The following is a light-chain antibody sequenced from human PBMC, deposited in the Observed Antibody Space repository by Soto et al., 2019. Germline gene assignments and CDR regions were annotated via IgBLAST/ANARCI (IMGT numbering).Light chain of an antibody. Sequence: IVMTQSPKSMAVSLGERATINCKSSQIVLYSSNNKNYIAWFQQKPGQAPKLLIYWASTRESGVPDRFSGSESGTDFTLAISSLQAEDVGVYYCQQYYTSPYTFGQGTKVDIK. CDR1: QIVLYSSNNKNY. V-gene: IGKV4-1*01. J-gene: IGKJ2*01. CDR3: QQYYTSPYT. CDR2: WAS.